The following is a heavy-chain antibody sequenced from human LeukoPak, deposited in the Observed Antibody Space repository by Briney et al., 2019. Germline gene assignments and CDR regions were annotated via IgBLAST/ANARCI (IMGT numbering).Heavy chain of an antibody. V-gene: IGHV4-31*03. CDR3: ARALVTTNWFDP. D-gene: IGHD1-14*01. J-gene: IGHJ5*02. Sequence: SQTLSLTCTVSGGSISSGGYYWSWIRQHPGEGLEWIGYIYYSGSTYYNPSLKSRVTISVDTSKNQFSLKLSSVTAADTAVHYCARALVTTNWFDPWGQGTLVTVSS. CDR1: GGSISSGGYY. CDR2: IYYSGST.